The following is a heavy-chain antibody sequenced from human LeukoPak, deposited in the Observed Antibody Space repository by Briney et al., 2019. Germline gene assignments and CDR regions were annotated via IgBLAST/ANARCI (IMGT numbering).Heavy chain of an antibody. CDR2: ISFEGRDE. CDR3: VKGYNVRSAISCYGP. V-gene: IGHV3-30*18. D-gene: IGHD1-1*01. Sequence: PGWSLRLSCEASGFTFSNYAMYWVRQAPGKGREGLAFISFEGRDETYADSVKGRFPISRDDSKNTLYLEMTSLRAEETAVYHCVKGYNVRSAISCYGPWGQGTLVTVSS. J-gene: IGHJ5*02. CDR1: GFTFSNYA.